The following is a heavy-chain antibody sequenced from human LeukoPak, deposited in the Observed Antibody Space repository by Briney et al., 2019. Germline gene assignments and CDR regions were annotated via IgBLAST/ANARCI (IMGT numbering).Heavy chain of an antibody. CDR2: TYYRSKWYN. J-gene: IGHJ3*02. Sequence: SQTLSLTSALSGDSVSSNSAAWNWVRQSPSRGLEWLGRTYYRSKWYNDYAVSVKSRLTINPDTSKNQFSLQLNSVTPEDTAVYYCARGGAGGRAFDIWGQGTMVTVSS. CDR3: ARGGAGGRAFDI. CDR1: GDSVSSNSAA. D-gene: IGHD2-15*01. V-gene: IGHV6-1*01.